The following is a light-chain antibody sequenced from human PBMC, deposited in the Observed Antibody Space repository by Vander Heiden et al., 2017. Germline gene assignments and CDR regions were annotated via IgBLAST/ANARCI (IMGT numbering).Light chain of an antibody. Sequence: IVMTQSPATLSVSPGERATLSCRASQSVSSNLAWYQQKAGQAPRLLIYGASTRATGIPARFSGSGSGTEFTLTISSLQSEDLAVYYCQQYNNWPALTFGGGTKVEIK. V-gene: IGKV3-15*01. CDR3: QQYNNWPALT. J-gene: IGKJ4*01. CDR1: QSVSSN. CDR2: GAS.